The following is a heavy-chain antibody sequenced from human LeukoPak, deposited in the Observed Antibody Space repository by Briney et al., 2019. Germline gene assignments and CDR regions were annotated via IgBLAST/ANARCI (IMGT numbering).Heavy chain of an antibody. CDR3: ARDNNYGPYYFDY. Sequence: SETLSLTCTVSGGSISSSSYYWGWIRQPPGKGLEWIGSIYYSGSTYYNPSLKSRVTISVDTSKNQFSLKLSSVTAADTAVYYCARDNNYGPYYFDYWGQGTLVTVSS. J-gene: IGHJ4*02. CDR1: GGSISSSSYY. V-gene: IGHV4-39*07. CDR2: IYYSGST. D-gene: IGHD3-10*01.